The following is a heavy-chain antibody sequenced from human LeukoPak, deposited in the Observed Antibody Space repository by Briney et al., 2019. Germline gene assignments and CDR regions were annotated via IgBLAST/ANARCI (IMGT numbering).Heavy chain of an antibody. CDR3: AELGITMIGGV. V-gene: IGHV3-21*05. Sequence: GGSLRLSCATSGFIFSTYNMNWDSQAPGKGLEWVSYISTCSIYIYYADSVKGRFTISRDDAKNSLYLQMNSLRAEDTAVYYCAELGITMIGGVWGKGTTVTISS. J-gene: IGHJ6*04. CDR1: GFIFSTYN. D-gene: IGHD3-10*02. CDR2: ISTCSIYI.